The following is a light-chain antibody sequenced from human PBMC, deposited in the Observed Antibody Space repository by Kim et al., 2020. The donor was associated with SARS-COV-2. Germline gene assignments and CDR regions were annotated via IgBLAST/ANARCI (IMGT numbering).Light chain of an antibody. CDR1: QSISSY. CDR3: QQSYSTPWT. Sequence: ASVGDRVTITCRASQSISSYLNWYQQKPGKAPKLLIYATSSLQSGVPSTFSGSGSGTDFTLTITSLQPEDFATYYCQQSYSTPWTFGQGTKVDIK. J-gene: IGKJ1*01. CDR2: ATS. V-gene: IGKV1-39*01.